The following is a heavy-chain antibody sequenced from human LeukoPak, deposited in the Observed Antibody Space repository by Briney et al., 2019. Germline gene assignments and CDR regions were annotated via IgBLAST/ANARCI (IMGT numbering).Heavy chain of an antibody. V-gene: IGHV1-8*01. Sequence: ASVKVSCKASGYTFTSYDINWVRQATGQGLEWMGWMNPNSGNTGYAQKFQGRVTMTRNTSISTAYMELSSLRSEDTAVYYCARGRYDFWSGYSGSDYWGQGTLDTVSS. J-gene: IGHJ4*02. CDR1: GYTFTSYD. D-gene: IGHD3-3*01. CDR3: ARGRYDFWSGYSGSDY. CDR2: MNPNSGNT.